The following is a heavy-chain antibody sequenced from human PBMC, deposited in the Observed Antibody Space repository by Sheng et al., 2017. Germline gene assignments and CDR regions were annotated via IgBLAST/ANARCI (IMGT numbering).Heavy chain of an antibody. Sequence: QVQLQESGPGLVKPSETLSLTCTVSGYSISSGYYWGWIWQPPGKGLEWIGSIYHTGSTYYNPSLKSRVTISLDTSKNQFSLRLSSVTAADTAMYYCARGPRYSGAYFDYWGQGTLGHRLL. CDR2: IYHTGST. D-gene: IGHD1-26*01. CDR3: ARGPRYSGAYFDY. V-gene: IGHV4-38-2*02. CDR1: GYSISSGYY. J-gene: IGHJ4*02.